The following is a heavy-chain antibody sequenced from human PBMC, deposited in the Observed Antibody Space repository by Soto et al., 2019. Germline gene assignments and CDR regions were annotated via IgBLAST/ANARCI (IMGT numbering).Heavy chain of an antibody. V-gene: IGHV3-30*03. J-gene: IGHJ3*02. CDR1: GFTFSSYG. D-gene: IGHD1-1*01. Sequence: PGESLKISCAASGFTFSSYGMHWVRQAPGKGLEWVAVISYDGSNKHYADSVKGRFTISRDTSKNQFSLKLSSVTAADTAVYFCARHGTRGTTSYGVGAFDIWGQGTMVTVSS. CDR3: ARHGTRGTTSYGVGAFDI. CDR2: ISYDGSNK.